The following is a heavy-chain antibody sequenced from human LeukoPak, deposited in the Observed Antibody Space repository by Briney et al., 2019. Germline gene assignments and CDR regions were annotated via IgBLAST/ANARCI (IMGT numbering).Heavy chain of an antibody. V-gene: IGHV5-51*01. J-gene: IGHJ4*02. CDR1: GHSFTSYW. D-gene: IGHD6-13*01. CDR2: IYPGDSDT. Sequence: GESLKISCKGSGHSFTSYWIGWVRQMPGKGLEWMGIIYPGDSDTRYSPSFQGQVTISADKSISTAYLQWSSLKASDTAMYYCAIPYSSSWYGFDYWGQGTLVTVSS. CDR3: AIPYSSSWYGFDY.